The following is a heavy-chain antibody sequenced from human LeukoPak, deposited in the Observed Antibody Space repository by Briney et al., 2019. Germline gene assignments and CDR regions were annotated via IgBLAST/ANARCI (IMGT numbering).Heavy chain of an antibody. CDR2: IIPIFGTA. D-gene: IGHD3-3*01. CDR3: ARGFDFWSGNELDS. J-gene: IGHJ4*02. Sequence: SVKVSCKASGGTFSSYAISWVRQAPGQGLEWMGGIIPIFGTANYAQKFQGGVTMTRDTSISTAYMELSRLRSDDTAVYYCARGFDFWSGNELDSWGQGTLLTVSS. V-gene: IGHV1-69*05. CDR1: GGTFSSYA.